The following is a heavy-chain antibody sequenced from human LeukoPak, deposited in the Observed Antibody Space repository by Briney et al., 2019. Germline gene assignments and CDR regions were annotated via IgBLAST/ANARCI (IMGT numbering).Heavy chain of an antibody. CDR3: ARGLFVGYSATPYNWFDP. V-gene: IGHV4-59*12. D-gene: IGHD2-15*01. Sequence: PSETLSLTCTVSGGSISSYYWSWIRQPPGKGLEWIGYIYYSGSTNYNPSLKSRVTISVDTSKNQFSLKLSSVTAADTAVYYCARGLFVGYSATPYNWFDPWGQGTLVTVSS. CDR1: GGSISSYY. J-gene: IGHJ5*02. CDR2: IYYSGST.